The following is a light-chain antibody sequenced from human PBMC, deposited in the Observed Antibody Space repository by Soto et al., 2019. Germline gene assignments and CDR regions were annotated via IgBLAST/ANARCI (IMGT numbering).Light chain of an antibody. V-gene: IGKV1-5*01. CDR3: QQYNGYSRT. CDR2: DAS. CDR1: QSVSSW. J-gene: IGKJ1*01. Sequence: IQMTHSPFTLSASVGEDVALTCRASQSVSSWLAWYQQKPGKVPELLIYDASSLASGVPSRFSGSGSGTEFTLTISSLQPDDFATYYCQQYNGYSRTFGQGTKVDIK.